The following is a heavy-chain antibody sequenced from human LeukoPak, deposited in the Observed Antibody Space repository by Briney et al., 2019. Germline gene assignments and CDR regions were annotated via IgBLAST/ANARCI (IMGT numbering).Heavy chain of an antibody. J-gene: IGHJ4*02. D-gene: IGHD2-15*01. CDR3: AKDYCRDGNCPFPFLGS. CDR1: GFTLNNAW. Sequence: GGSLRLSCAASGFTLNNAWMSWVRQAPGKGLEWVSIITGTGGKYYGDSVKGRFVLSRDNSKNTVYMQMSSLRAEDTATYYCAKDYCRDGNCPFPFLGSWGQGTQVTVSS. V-gene: IGHV3-23*01. CDR2: ITGTGGK.